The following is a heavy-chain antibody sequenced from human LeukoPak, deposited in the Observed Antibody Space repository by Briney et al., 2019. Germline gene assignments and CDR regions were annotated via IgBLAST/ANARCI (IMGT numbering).Heavy chain of an antibody. D-gene: IGHD6-6*01. CDR1: GFTLSSYA. J-gene: IGHJ4*02. CDR2: ISYDGSNK. V-gene: IGHV3-30-3*01. Sequence: PGGSLRLSCAASGFTLSSYAMHWVRQAPGKGLEWVAVISYDGSNKYYADSVKGRFTISRDNSKNTLYLQMNSLRAEDTAVYYCARAPARRYFDYWGQGTLVTVSS. CDR3: ARAPARRYFDY.